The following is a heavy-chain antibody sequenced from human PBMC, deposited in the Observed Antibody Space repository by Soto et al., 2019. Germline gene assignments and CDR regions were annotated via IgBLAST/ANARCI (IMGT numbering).Heavy chain of an antibody. V-gene: IGHV3-23*01. CDR1: GFTFSSYA. Sequence: GGSLRLSCAASGFTFSSYAMSWVRQAPGKGLEWVSAISGSGGSTYYADSVKGRFTISRDNSKNTLYLQMNSLRAEDTAVYYCARYYYDGSGYWSGGKFDPWGQGTLVTVSS. D-gene: IGHD3-22*01. CDR3: ARYYYDGSGYWSGGKFDP. J-gene: IGHJ5*02. CDR2: ISGSGGST.